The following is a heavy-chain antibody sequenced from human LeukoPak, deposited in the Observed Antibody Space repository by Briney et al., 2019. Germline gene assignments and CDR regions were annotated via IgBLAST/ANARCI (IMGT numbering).Heavy chain of an antibody. CDR2: ISYDGSNK. Sequence: PGRSLRLSCAASGFTFSSYGMHWVRQAPGKGLEWVAVISYDGSNKYYADSVKGRFTISRDNSKNTLYLQMNSLRAEDTAVYYCARARVRVREVGGVITAFRDYMDVWGTGTTVIVSS. V-gene: IGHV3-30*03. CDR1: GFTFSSYG. CDR3: ARARVRVREVGGVITAFRDYMDV. D-gene: IGHD2-21*01. J-gene: IGHJ6*03.